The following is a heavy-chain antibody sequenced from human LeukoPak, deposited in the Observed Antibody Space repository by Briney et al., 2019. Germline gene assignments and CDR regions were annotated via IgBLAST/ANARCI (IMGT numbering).Heavy chain of an antibody. J-gene: IGHJ6*02. Sequence: GGSLRLSCAAYALTFTIYSVNWVRQAPGNGLEWVSSIISSSSYIHYANSVKGRFTISRDTAKNSLYLQMNILRAEDKAVYYCARDGFPDEVPTYYYYGMDVWGQGTTVTVSS. V-gene: IGHV3-21*01. D-gene: IGHD3-10*01. CDR1: ALTFTIYS. CDR3: ARDGFPDEVPTYYYYGMDV. CDR2: IISSSSYI.